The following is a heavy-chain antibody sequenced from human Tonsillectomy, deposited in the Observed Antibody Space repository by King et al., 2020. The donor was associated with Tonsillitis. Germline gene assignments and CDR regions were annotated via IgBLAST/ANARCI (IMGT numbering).Heavy chain of an antibody. CDR3: ASYYDSSGSSGFDY. CDR1: GFTFSTYW. J-gene: IGHJ4*02. V-gene: IGHV3-7*01. D-gene: IGHD3-22*01. Sequence: VQLVESGGGLVQPGGSLRLSCAASGFTFSTYWMTWVRQAPGKGLEWVANIKKDGSEKYYVDSVKGRFTISRDNAKNSLYLQMNSLRAEDTAVYYCASYYDSSGSSGFDYWGQGTLVTVSS. CDR2: IKKDGSEK.